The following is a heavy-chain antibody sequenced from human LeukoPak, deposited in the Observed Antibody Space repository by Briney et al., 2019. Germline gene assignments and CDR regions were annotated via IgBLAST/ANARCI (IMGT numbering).Heavy chain of an antibody. Sequence: SETLSLTCIVSGGSIKTSSYYWGWIRQPPGKGLEWIGNAYYSGSTYYNPSLKSRVTISVDTSKNQFSLILSSVTAADTAIYYCARHHGRDGYFYFVDVWGKGTTVTISS. CDR3: ARHHGRDGYFYFVDV. V-gene: IGHV4-39*01. D-gene: IGHD5-24*01. CDR1: GGSIKTSSYY. J-gene: IGHJ6*04. CDR2: AYYSGST.